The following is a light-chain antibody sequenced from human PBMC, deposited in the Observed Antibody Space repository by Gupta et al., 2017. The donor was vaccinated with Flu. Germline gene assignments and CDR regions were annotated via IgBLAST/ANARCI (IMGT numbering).Light chain of an antibody. CDR1: SGNVADFT. CDR3: QSYDPDNHWV. CDR2: END. Sequence: FMLTQPLSVSESPGKTVTISCTRRSGNVADFTTQWYQKRPGTSPATVIFENDQRASGVPDRFSASIDTSSNSASLTISGLKTDDEADYYCQSYDPDNHWVFGGGTKLTVL. V-gene: IGLV6-57*01. J-gene: IGLJ3*02.